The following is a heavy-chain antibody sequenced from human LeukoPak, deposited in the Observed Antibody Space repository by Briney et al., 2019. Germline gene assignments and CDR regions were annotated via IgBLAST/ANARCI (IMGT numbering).Heavy chain of an antibody. Sequence: ASETLSLTCTVSGGSISSGGYYWTGFGQHPGRGLEGIGYIYYSGSTYYNPSLKSRVTISVDTSKNQFSLKLSSVTAADTAVYYCARERLRAGFDYWGQGTLVTVSS. CDR2: IYYSGST. CDR3: ARERLRAGFDY. D-gene: IGHD4-17*01. V-gene: IGHV4-31*03. J-gene: IGHJ4*02. CDR1: GGSISSGGYY.